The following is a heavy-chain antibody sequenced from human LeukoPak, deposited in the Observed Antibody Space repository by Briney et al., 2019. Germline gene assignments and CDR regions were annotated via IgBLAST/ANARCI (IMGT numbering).Heavy chain of an antibody. D-gene: IGHD3-10*01. V-gene: IGHV3-7*03. CDR3: ARSLRRASDY. J-gene: IGHJ4*02. CDR1: GFTFSIYW. Sequence: GGSLRLSCAASGFTFSIYWMSWVRQAPGKGLEWVANIKQDGSEKYYVDSVKGRFTISRDNAKNSLYLQMNSLRAEDTAVYYCARSLRRASDYWGQGTLVTVSS. CDR2: IKQDGSEK.